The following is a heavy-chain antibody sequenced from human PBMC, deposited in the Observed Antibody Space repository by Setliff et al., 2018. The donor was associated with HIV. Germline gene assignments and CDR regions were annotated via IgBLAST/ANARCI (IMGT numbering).Heavy chain of an antibody. J-gene: IGHJ6*03. CDR1: GFDFSDYS. CDR2: ISSGSGFI. CDR3: SHIYRNRTGVPDSNHSFDYYMGA. Sequence: PGESLKISCAASGFDFSDYSINWVRQPPGKGLEWVSSISSGSGFIYYADSVKGRFTISRDNAKNSLYLQMNSLTTEDTGIYYCSHIYRNRTGVPDSNHSFDYYMGAWGKGTTVTVSS. D-gene: IGHD4-4*01. V-gene: IGHV3-21*03.